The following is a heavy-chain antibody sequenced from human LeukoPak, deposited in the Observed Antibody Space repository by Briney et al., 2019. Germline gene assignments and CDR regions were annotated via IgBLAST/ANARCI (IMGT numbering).Heavy chain of an antibody. CDR2: ISGSGGST. CDR1: GLTYSSYA. Sequence: GGSLRLSCAASGLTYSSYAMSWVRQAPGKGLEWVSGISGSGGSTYYADSVKGRFTISRDNSKNTLYLQMNSLRAEDTAVYYCAKPRSDYYYSAFDYWGQGTLVTVSS. D-gene: IGHD3-22*01. J-gene: IGHJ4*02. V-gene: IGHV3-23*01. CDR3: AKPRSDYYYSAFDY.